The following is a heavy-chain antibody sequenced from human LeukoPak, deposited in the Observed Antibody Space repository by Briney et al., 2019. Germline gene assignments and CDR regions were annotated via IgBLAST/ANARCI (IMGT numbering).Heavy chain of an antibody. J-gene: IGHJ6*03. CDR2: IYHSGST. V-gene: IGHV4-38-2*02. Sequence: SETLSLTCTVSGYSISSGYYWGWIRQPPGKGLEWIGSIYHSGSTYYNPSLKSRVTISVDTSKNQFSLKLSSVTAADTAVYYCARRSGDFWSGYYITYYYYYMDVWGKGTTVTVSS. CDR3: ARRSGDFWSGYYITYYYYYMDV. CDR1: GYSISSGYY. D-gene: IGHD3-3*01.